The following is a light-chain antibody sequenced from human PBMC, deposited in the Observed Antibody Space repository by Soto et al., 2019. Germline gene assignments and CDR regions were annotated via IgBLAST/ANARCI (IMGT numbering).Light chain of an antibody. CDR1: SSDVGGYNY. CDR2: DVT. J-gene: IGLJ2*01. V-gene: IGLV2-8*01. Sequence: QSALTQPPSASGSPGQSVTIPCTGTSSDVGGYNYVSWYQQHPGKAPKLMIYDVTKRPSGVPNRFSASKSGSTASLTVSGLQAEDEAYYYCSSYAGSNSFVVFGGGTKLTVL. CDR3: SSYAGSNSFVV.